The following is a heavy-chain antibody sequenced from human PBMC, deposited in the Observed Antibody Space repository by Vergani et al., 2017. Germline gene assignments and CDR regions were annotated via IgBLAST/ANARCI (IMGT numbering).Heavy chain of an antibody. D-gene: IGHD6-13*01. V-gene: IGHV4-34*01. CDR2: INHSGST. Sequence: QVQLQQWGAGLLKPSETLSLTCAVYGGSFSGYYWSWIRQPPGKGLEWIGEINHSGSTNYNPSLKSRVTISVDTSKNQFSLKLSSVTAADTAVYYCARRVSEAAAGTRLDYWGQGTLVTVSS. CDR1: GGSFSGYY. CDR3: ARRVSEAAAGTRLDY. J-gene: IGHJ4*02.